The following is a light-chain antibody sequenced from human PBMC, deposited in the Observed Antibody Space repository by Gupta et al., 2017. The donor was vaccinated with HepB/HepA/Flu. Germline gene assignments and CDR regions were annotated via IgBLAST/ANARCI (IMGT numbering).Light chain of an antibody. J-gene: IGKJ4*01. CDR2: DAS. V-gene: IGKV3-11*01. CDR3: QQRSNWPLT. Sequence: LTQSPVTLSLSPGERATLSCRASQSISSYLAWYQQRSGQAPRLLIYDASNRATGIPARFSGSGSGTDFTLTISSLEPEDFAVYYCQQRSNWPLTFGGGTKVEIK. CDR1: QSISSY.